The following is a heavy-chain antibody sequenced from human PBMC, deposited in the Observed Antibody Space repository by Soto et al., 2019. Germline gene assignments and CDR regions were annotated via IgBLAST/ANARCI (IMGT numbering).Heavy chain of an antibody. CDR2: INPNSGGT. J-gene: IGHJ4*02. V-gene: IGHV1-2*04. CDR1: GYTFTSDD. CDR3: ARDSGHYYDSSGYYSA. Sequence: ASVKVSCKASGYTFTSDDINWVRQATGQGLEWMGWINPNSGGTNYAQKFQGWVTMTRDTSISTAYMELSRLRSDDTAVYYCARDSGHYYDSSGYYSAWGQGTLVTVSS. D-gene: IGHD3-22*01.